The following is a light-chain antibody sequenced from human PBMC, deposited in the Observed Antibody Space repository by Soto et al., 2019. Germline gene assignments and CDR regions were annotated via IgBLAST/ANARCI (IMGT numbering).Light chain of an antibody. CDR3: QQYYSTWYT. CDR1: QSVLYSSNNKNY. J-gene: IGKJ2*01. CDR2: WAS. Sequence: DIVMTQSPDSLAVSLGERATINCKSSQSVLYSSNNKNYLAWYQQKPGQPPKLLIYWASTRESGVPDRFSGSGSGTDFTLTISGLQAEDVAVYYCQQYYSTWYTFGQGTKLEIK. V-gene: IGKV4-1*01.